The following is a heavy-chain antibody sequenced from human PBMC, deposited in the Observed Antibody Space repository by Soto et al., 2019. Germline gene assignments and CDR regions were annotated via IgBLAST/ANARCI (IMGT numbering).Heavy chain of an antibody. D-gene: IGHD3-22*01. J-gene: IGHJ6*02. CDR1: GYTFTSYG. V-gene: IGHV1-18*01. CDR2: ISAYNGNT. Sequence: QVQLVKSGAEVKKPGASLLFACKASGYTFTSYGISWVRQAPGQGLEWMGWISAYNGNTNYAQKLQGRVTMNTDTTTSTAYIALRSFRSDDTAVYYCARDDFLGASGYVGSYGIDVWGQGTTVTVSS. CDR3: ARDDFLGASGYVGSYGIDV.